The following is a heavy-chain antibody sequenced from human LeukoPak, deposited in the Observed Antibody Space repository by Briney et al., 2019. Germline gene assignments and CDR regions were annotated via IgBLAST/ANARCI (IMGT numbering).Heavy chain of an antibody. J-gene: IGHJ4*02. CDR3: ARDRVVDTAMAHFDY. CDR2: ISSSGSTI. CDR1: GFTFSSYE. Sequence: PGGSLRLSCAASGFTFSSYEMNWVRQAPGKGLEWVSYISSSGSTIYYADPVKGRFPISRDNAKNSLYLQMNSLRAEDTAVYYCARDRVVDTAMAHFDYWGQGTLVTVSS. V-gene: IGHV3-48*03. D-gene: IGHD5-18*01.